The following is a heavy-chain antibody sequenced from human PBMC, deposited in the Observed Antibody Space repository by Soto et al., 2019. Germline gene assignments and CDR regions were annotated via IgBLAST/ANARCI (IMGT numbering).Heavy chain of an antibody. J-gene: IGHJ4*02. Sequence: EVQLVESGGGLVKPGGSLRLSCAASGFTFSSYSMNWVRQAPGKVLEWVSSISSSSSYIYYADSVKGRFTISRDNAKNSLYLQMNSLRAEDTAVYYCARQGQWLVQALDYWGQGTLVTVSS. CDR1: GFTFSSYS. CDR2: ISSSSSYI. V-gene: IGHV3-21*01. CDR3: ARQGQWLVQALDY. D-gene: IGHD6-19*01.